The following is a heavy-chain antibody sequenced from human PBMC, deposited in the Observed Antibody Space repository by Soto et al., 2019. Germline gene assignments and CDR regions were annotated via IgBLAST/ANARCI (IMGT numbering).Heavy chain of an antibody. J-gene: IGHJ6*03. CDR2: IYHSGST. D-gene: IGHD6-19*01. CDR1: GGSISSSNW. Sequence: KQSQTLSLTCAVSGGSISSSNWWSWVRQPPGKGLEWIGEIYHSGSTNYNPSLKSRVTISVDKSKNQFSLKMSSVTAADTAVYYCAREELQTPGIAVAGGYYYYMDVWGKGTTVTVSS. V-gene: IGHV4-4*02. CDR3: AREELQTPGIAVAGGYYYYMDV.